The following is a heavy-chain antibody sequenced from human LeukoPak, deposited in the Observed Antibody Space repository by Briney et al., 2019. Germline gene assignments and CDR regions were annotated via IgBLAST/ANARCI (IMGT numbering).Heavy chain of an antibody. V-gene: IGHV3-15*01. CDR3: SSSSSPYYHYYGMDV. Sequence: PGGSLRLSCAASGFTFSNAWMSWVRQAPGKGLEWVGRIKSKTDGGTTDYAAPVKGRFTISRDDSKNTLYLQMNSLKTEDTAVYYCSSSSSPYYHYYGMDVWGQGTTVTVSS. J-gene: IGHJ6*02. CDR2: IKSKTDGGTT. D-gene: IGHD6-6*01. CDR1: GFTFSNAW.